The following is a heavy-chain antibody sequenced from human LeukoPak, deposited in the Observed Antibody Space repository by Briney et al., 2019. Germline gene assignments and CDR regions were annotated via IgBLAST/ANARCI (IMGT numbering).Heavy chain of an antibody. CDR1: GFTFDDYA. Sequence: PGGSLRLSCAASGFTFDDYAMHWVRQAPGKGLEWVSGISWNSGSIGYADSVKGRFTISRDNAKNSLYLQMNSLRAEDTAVYYCARDKAAAAHYYFDYWGQGTLVTVSS. CDR2: ISWNSGSI. D-gene: IGHD6-13*01. V-gene: IGHV3-9*01. J-gene: IGHJ4*02. CDR3: ARDKAAAAHYYFDY.